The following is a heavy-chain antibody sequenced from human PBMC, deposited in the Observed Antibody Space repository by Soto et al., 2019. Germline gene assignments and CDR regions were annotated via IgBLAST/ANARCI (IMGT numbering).Heavy chain of an antibody. CDR3: AKGALRFLDYGDYADYSIGMAG. V-gene: IGHV3-30*18. D-gene: IGHD4-17*01. Sequence: QMKLVESGGGVVQPGTSLRLSCVASGFTFSAFGMHWVRQAPGKGLEWVAISSYGGSNKYYGDSVQGRFTISRDNSREKLWLHLNTLGDEDTAVYYCAKGALRFLDYGDYADYSIGMAGWGQGSTVTVS. CDR2: SSYGGSNK. J-gene: IGHJ6*02. CDR1: GFTFSAFG.